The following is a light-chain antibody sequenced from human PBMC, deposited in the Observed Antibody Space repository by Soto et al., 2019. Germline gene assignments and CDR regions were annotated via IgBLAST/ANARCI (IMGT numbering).Light chain of an antibody. CDR2: KAS. CDR1: QSINTW. J-gene: IGKJ1*01. Sequence: DIQMTQSPSTLSASVGDRVTITCRASQSINTWLAWYQQKPGKAPKVLIYKASTLENGIPSRFSGSGSGTEFTLTISSLQPDDFATYFCLQYNTYSTWTFGQGTKVEVK. CDR3: LQYNTYSTWT. V-gene: IGKV1-5*03.